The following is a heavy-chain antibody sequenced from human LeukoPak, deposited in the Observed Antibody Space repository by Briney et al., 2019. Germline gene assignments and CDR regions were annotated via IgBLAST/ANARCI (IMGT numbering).Heavy chain of an antibody. Sequence: GGSLRLSCAASGFTFNTYSMNWVRQAPGKGLEWVSSISSSSSYISYADSVKGRFTISRDNSKNTLYLQMNSLRAEDTAVYYCARHGSITMVRGRLRYYYMDVWGKGTTVTISS. CDR3: ARHGSITMVRGRLRYYYMDV. CDR1: GFTFNTYS. CDR2: ISSSSSYI. V-gene: IGHV3-21*04. D-gene: IGHD3-10*01. J-gene: IGHJ6*03.